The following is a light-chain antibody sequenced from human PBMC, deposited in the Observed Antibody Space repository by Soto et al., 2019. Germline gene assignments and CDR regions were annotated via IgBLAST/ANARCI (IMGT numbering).Light chain of an antibody. CDR1: SSDIGGYKD. Sequence: QSVLTQPASVSGSPGQSITISCTGTSSDIGGYKDVSWYQQHPGKAPQVLIFEVSYRPYGISNRFSASKSGNVASLTISGLQAEDEADYYCCSYRSGTSPYYVFGTGTKVTVL. CDR2: EVS. V-gene: IGLV2-14*03. J-gene: IGLJ1*01. CDR3: CSYRSGTSPYYV.